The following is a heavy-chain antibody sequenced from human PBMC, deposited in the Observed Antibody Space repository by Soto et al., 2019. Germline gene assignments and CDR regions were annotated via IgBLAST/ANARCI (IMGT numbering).Heavy chain of an antibody. CDR1: GGSISSGGYS. V-gene: IGHV4-30-2*01. CDR2: IYHSGST. CDR3: ARTEGEVTTYWFVP. J-gene: IGHJ5*02. D-gene: IGHD4-17*01. Sequence: SETLSLTCAASGGSISSGGYSWSWIRQPPGKGLARIGDIYHSGSTYYNPSLKSRVTISVDRSKNQFSLKLSSCTAADTAVYYCARTEGEVTTYWFVPWGQGTLVAVSS.